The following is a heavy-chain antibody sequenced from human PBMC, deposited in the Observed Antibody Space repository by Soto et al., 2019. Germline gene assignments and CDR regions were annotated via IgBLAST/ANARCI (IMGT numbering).Heavy chain of an antibody. Sequence: EVQLLESGGGLVQPGGSLRLSCAASGFTFSRYAMSWVRQAPGKGLEWVSAISGSGGSTYYADSVKGRFTISRDNSKNTLYLQMNSLGAEATAVYYCAKGGDYGAGLFDPWGQGTLVTVSS. D-gene: IGHD3-10*01. CDR1: GFTFSRYA. V-gene: IGHV3-23*01. J-gene: IGHJ5*02. CDR3: AKGGDYGAGLFDP. CDR2: ISGSGGST.